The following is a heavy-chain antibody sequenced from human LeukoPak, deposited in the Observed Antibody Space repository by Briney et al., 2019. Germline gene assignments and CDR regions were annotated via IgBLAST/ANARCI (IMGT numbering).Heavy chain of an antibody. CDR1: GYSFTTSW. Sequence: GESLKISCKGSGYSFTTSWIGWVRQMPGKGLEWMGIIYPGDSETRYSPSFKGQVTISVDKSTNTAYLQWSSLKASDSAIYYCARRGYYDSSGGGPFDYWGQGTLVTVSS. J-gene: IGHJ4*02. D-gene: IGHD3-22*01. V-gene: IGHV5-51*01. CDR3: ARRGYYDSSGGGPFDY. CDR2: IYPGDSET.